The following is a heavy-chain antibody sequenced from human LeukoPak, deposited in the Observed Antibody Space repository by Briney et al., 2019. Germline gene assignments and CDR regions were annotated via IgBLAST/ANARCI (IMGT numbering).Heavy chain of an antibody. D-gene: IGHD2-21*02. V-gene: IGHV4-61*02. CDR3: ARETTVIVVVTAINYYYYMDV. CDR1: GGSISSGSYY. CDR2: IYTSGST. J-gene: IGHJ6*03. Sequence: SQTLSLTCTVSGGSISSGSYYWSWIRQPAGKGLEWIGRIYTSGSTNYNPSLKSRVTISVDTSKNQSSLKLSSVTAADTAVYYCARETTVIVVVTAINYYYYMDVWGKGTTVTISS.